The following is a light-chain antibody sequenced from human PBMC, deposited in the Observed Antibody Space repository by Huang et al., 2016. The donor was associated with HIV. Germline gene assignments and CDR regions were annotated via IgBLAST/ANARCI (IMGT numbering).Light chain of an antibody. CDR3: QQLNDYPWT. CDR2: PAS. CDR1: EGISSY. J-gene: IGKJ1*01. Sequence: IQLTQSPSSLSASVGDRVTITCRASEGISSYLAWYQQKSGKAPKFLIYPASTLQSGVPSRFSGSGSGTDFTLTISSLQPEDFATYYCQQLNDYPWTFGQGTKVEIK. V-gene: IGKV1-9*01.